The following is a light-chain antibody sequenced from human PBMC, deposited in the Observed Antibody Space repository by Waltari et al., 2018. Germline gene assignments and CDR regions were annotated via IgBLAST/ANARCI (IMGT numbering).Light chain of an antibody. J-gene: IGLJ3*02. V-gene: IGLV3-10*01. CDR2: EDS. CDR3: YSIDSSGHHWV. Sequence: SYELTQPPSVSVSPGQTARITCPGAALPKKYAYWYQQKSGQAPVLVIYEDSKRPSGIPERFSGSSSGTMATLTIGGAQVEDEAHYYCYSIDSSGHHWVFGGGTKLTVL. CDR1: ALPKKY.